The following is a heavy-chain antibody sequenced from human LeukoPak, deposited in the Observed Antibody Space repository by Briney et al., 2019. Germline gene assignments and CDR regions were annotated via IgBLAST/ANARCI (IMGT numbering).Heavy chain of an antibody. D-gene: IGHD6-19*01. Sequence: PGGSLRLSCVASGFTLSNSWMHWVRQAPGKGLGWVSRINMDGSTTNYADSVRGRFTISRDNAKNTLHLQMNSLRAEDTAVYYCVRSVSGWYGFFDYWGQGTLVTLSS. CDR3: VRSVSGWYGFFDY. V-gene: IGHV3-74*01. J-gene: IGHJ4*02. CDR1: GFTLSNSW. CDR2: INMDGSTT.